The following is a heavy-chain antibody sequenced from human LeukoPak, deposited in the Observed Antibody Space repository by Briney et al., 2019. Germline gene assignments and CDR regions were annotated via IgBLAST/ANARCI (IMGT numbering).Heavy chain of an antibody. D-gene: IGHD5-24*01. J-gene: IGHJ4*02. CDR3: TRVGYIDEGIDY. V-gene: IGHV3-7*04. CDR2: IKQDGSER. Sequence: GGSLRLSCAASGFTFSSYWMSWVRQAPGRGLEWVANIKQDGSERYYVDSVKGRFTISRDNAKNSLYLQMNSLRAEDTAIYYCTRVGYIDEGIDYWGQGTLVTVSS. CDR1: GFTFSSYW.